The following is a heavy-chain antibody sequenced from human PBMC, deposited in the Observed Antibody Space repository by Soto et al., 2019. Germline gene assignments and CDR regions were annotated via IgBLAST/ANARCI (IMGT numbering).Heavy chain of an antibody. Sequence: GASVRVSGKASDYXFTSYGISWVRQAPGEGLEWMGWISAYNGNTNYAQTHQGRVTMTTHTSTSTAYTELRSLRSDYTAVYYRARYVPIDRAFDTWGQCTMVPDS. CDR1: DYXFTSYG. CDR2: ISAYNGNT. J-gene: IGHJ3*02. V-gene: IGHV1-18*01. CDR3: ARYVPIDRAFDT. D-gene: IGHD3-10*02.